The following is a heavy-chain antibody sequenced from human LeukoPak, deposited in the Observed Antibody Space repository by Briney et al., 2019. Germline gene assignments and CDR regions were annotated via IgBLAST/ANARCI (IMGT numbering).Heavy chain of an antibody. V-gene: IGHV4-59*01. CDR2: ITGSIYFSGST. CDR3: ARDSRDYGSGSYWDD. J-gene: IGHJ4*03. CDR1: GGSISNYY. Sequence: SETLSLTCTVSGGSISNYYWNWIRQPPGKGLEWIGYITGSIYFSGSTSYDPSLESRVTISVDTSKNQFSLTLNSVTAADTAVYYCARDSRDYGSGSYWDDWGQGTPVTVSS. D-gene: IGHD3-10*01.